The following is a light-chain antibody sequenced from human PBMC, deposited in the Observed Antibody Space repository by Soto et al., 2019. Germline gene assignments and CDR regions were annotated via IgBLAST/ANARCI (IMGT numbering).Light chain of an antibody. Sequence: DIQMTQSPSTLSASVGERVTISCRASQSISSWLAWYQQKPGKAPRLLIYNASSIETGVPSRFSGSGSGTEFTLTISSLQPDDFAAYYCQQYNSYPWTFGQGTKVEIK. CDR2: NAS. V-gene: IGKV1-5*03. CDR3: QQYNSYPWT. J-gene: IGKJ1*01. CDR1: QSISSW.